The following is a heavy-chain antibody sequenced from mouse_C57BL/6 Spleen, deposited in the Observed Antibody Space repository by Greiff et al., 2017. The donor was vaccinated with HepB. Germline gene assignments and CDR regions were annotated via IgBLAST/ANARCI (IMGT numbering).Heavy chain of an antibody. J-gene: IGHJ4*01. D-gene: IGHD2-3*01. V-gene: IGHV1-54*01. CDR1: GYAFTNFL. CDR3: ARGRWLLLLMDY. Sequence: QVQLKQSGAELVRPGTSVKVSCKASGYAFTNFLIEWVKQRPGQGLEWIGVINPGSGGTNYNEKFKGKATLTADKSSSTAYMQLSSLTSEDSAVYFCARGRWLLLLMDYWGQGTSVTVSS. CDR2: INPGSGGT.